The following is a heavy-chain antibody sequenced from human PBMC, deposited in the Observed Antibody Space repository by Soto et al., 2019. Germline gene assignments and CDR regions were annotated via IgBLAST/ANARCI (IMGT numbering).Heavy chain of an antibody. D-gene: IGHD6-13*01. CDR1: GFTFSSYG. CDR3: AKTVSSRAPTYYYYGMEV. J-gene: IGHJ6*02. V-gene: IGHV3-30*18. Sequence: GGSLRLSCAASGFTFSSYGMHWFRQAPGNGLEWVAVISYDGSNKYYADSVKGRFTISRDNSKNTLYLQMNSLRAEDTAVYYCAKTVSSRAPTYYYYGMEVWGQGTTVAVSS. CDR2: ISYDGSNK.